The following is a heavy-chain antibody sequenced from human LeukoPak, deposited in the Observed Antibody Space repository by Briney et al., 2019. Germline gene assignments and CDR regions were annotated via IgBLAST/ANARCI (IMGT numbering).Heavy chain of an antibody. CDR1: GFTFSSYA. CDR2: ISYDGSIK. J-gene: IGHJ6*02. D-gene: IGHD1-26*01. V-gene: IGHV3-30*04. CDR3: ARDVHRGSYYYYGMDV. Sequence: GGSLRLPCAASGFTFSSYAMHWVRQAPGKGVEGVAVISYDGSIKYYADSVKGRFTISRDNSKNTLFLQMNSLRVEDTAVYYCARDVHRGSYYYYGMDVWGQGTTVTVSS.